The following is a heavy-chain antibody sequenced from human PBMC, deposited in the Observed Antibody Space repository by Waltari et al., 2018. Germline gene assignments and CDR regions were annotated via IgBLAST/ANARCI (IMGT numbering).Heavy chain of an antibody. CDR3: AKYRDLSPTRYFDL. D-gene: IGHD1-26*01. CDR2: IGSDGGGI. J-gene: IGHJ2*01. CDR1: GFTFDSYA. Sequence: EVQLLESGGGLVQSGGSLRLSCAASGFTFDSYALSWVRRAPGMGLEWVSVIGSDGGGIKYAESVKGRFTISRDNSENTLYLQMSGLRAEDTAVYYCAKYRDLSPTRYFDLWGRGALVTVSS. V-gene: IGHV3-23*01.